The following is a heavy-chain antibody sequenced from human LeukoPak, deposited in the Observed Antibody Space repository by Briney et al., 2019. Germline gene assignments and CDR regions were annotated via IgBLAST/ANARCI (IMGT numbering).Heavy chain of an antibody. CDR3: ARVGGATGYYFDS. D-gene: IGHD3-16*01. Sequence: GGSLRLSCAASGFTFDDYGMSWVRQTPGKGLEWVPGINWNGDSTGYADSVKGRFIISRDNAKNSLYLQMNSLRAEDTAFYYCARVGGATGYYFDSWGQGTLVTVSS. V-gene: IGHV3-20*04. CDR2: INWNGDST. J-gene: IGHJ4*02. CDR1: GFTFDDYG.